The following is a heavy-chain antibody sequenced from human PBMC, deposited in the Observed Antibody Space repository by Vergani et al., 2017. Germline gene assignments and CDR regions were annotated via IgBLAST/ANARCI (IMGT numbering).Heavy chain of an antibody. CDR1: GGTFSSYA. CDR2: INPSGGRT. CDR3: TRGWYYDSIAYWAY. V-gene: IGHV1-46*03. J-gene: IGHJ4*02. Sequence: QVQLVQSGAEVKKPGSSVKVSCKASGGTFSSYAISWVRQAPGQGLEWMGIINPSGGRTSYAQKFQGRVTMTRDTSTSTVYMELSSLRSEDTAVYYCTRGWYYDSIAYWAYWGQGTLVTVSS. D-gene: IGHD3-22*01.